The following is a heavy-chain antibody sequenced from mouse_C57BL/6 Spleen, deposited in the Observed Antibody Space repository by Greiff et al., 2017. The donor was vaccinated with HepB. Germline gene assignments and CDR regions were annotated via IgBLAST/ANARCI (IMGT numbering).Heavy chain of an antibody. V-gene: IGHV3-6*01. D-gene: IGHD1-1*01. J-gene: IGHJ4*01. Sequence: ESGPGLVKPSQSLSLTCSVTGYSITSGYYWNWIRQFPGNKLEWMGYISYDGSNNYNPSLKNRISITRDTSKNQFFLKLNAVTTEDTATYYCARDRYYYGSSVYAMDYWGQGTSVTVSS. CDR3: ARDRYYYGSSVYAMDY. CDR1: GYSITSGYY. CDR2: ISYDGSN.